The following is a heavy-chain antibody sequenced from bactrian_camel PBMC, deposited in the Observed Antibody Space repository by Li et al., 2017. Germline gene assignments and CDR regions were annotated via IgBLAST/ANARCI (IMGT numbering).Heavy chain of an antibody. CDR2: ISTGDVST. CDR3: AAEALGSTHGLLDRRRYPY. Sequence: HVQLVESGGGLVQPGGSLRLSCAASGYYTYSINCMGWFRQAPGKECEGVAAISTGDVSTFYADSVKGRFTISQDNVKKTEYLQMNSLKPEDTATYYCAAEALGSTHGLLDRRRYPYWGQGTQVTVS. CDR1: GYYTYSINC. D-gene: IGHD1*01. V-gene: IGHV3S53*01. J-gene: IGHJ4*01.